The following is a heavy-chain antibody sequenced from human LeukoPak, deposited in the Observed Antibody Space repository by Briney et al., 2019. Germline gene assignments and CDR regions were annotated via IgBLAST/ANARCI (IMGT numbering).Heavy chain of an antibody. D-gene: IGHD5-24*01. CDR1: GFTFSSYE. CDR3: AKDDAWLQYGN. Sequence: GGSLRLSCAASGFTFSSYEMNWVRQAPGKGLEWVSYISSSGSTIYYADSVKGRFTISRDNSKNTLYLQMNSLRAEDTAVYYCAKDDAWLQYGNWGRGTLVTVSS. CDR2: ISSSGSTI. J-gene: IGHJ4*02. V-gene: IGHV3-48*03.